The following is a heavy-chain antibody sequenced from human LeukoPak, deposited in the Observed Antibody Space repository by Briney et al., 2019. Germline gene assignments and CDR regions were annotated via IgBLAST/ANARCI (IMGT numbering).Heavy chain of an antibody. CDR3: AKDDMTTVVTRTSPPTFN. Sequence: GGSLRLSCAASGFTFNFNNYGLHWVRQAPGKGLEWVAVISYDGSNKYYADSVKGRFTISRDNSKNTLYLQMNSLRAEDTAVYYCAKDDMTTVVTRTSPPTFNWGQGTLVTVSS. J-gene: IGHJ4*02. D-gene: IGHD4-23*01. CDR2: ISYDGSNK. V-gene: IGHV3-30*18. CDR1: GFTFNFNNYG.